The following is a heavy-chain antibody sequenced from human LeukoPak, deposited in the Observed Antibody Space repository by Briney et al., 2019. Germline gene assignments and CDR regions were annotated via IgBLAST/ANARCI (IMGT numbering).Heavy chain of an antibody. D-gene: IGHD4/OR15-4a*01. CDR1: GFTFRDYW. CDR3: RSGGAAPGAFDN. Sequence: GGSLRLSCAASGFTFRDYWMSWMRQAPGKGLEWVANIKYDGDEEYYVDSVKGRFIISRDNAKNSLYLQLNSLRVEDTAVYYCRSGGAAPGAFDNWGQGTLVTVSP. CDR2: IKYDGDEE. V-gene: IGHV3-7*01. J-gene: IGHJ4*02.